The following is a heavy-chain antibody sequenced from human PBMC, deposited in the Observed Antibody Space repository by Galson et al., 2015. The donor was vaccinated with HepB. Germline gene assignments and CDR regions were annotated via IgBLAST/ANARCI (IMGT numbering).Heavy chain of an antibody. J-gene: IGHJ5*02. CDR1: GFTFRSYA. CDR3: VLTYTSGFFWFDP. Sequence: SLRLSCAASGFTFRSYAMSWVRQAPGKGLEWVPAISGSGGSTSHADSVKGRFTISRDNSKNTLYLQMNSLRAEDTAVYYCVLTYTSGFFWFDPWGQGTLVTASS. D-gene: IGHD5-12*01. CDR2: ISGSGGST. V-gene: IGHV3-23*01.